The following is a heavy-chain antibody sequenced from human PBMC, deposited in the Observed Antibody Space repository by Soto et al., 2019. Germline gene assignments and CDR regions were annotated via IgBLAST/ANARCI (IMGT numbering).Heavy chain of an antibody. V-gene: IGHV1-69*02. CDR2: IIPILGIA. J-gene: IGHJ4*02. CDR1: GGTFSSYT. CDR3: ARSRGVRGIPTDFSIIDY. Sequence: QVQLVQSGAEVKKPGSSVKVSCKASGGTFSSYTISWVRQPPGQGPEWMGRIIPILGIANYAQKLQGRVTITADKSTSTAYMELSSLRSEDTAVYYCARSRGVRGIPTDFSIIDYWGQGTLVTVSS. D-gene: IGHD6-13*01.